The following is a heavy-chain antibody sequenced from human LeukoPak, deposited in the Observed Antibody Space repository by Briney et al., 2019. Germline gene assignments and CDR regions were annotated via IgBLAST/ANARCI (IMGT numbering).Heavy chain of an antibody. CDR3: ARDRRVANDAFDI. V-gene: IGHV3-21*01. CDR2: ISSSSSYI. CDR1: GFTFSSYS. D-gene: IGHD5-12*01. Sequence: GSLRLSCAASGFTFSSYSMNWVRQAPGKGLEWVSSISSSSSYIYYADSVKGRFTISRDNAKNSLYLQMTSLRAEDTAVYYCARDRRVANDAFDIWGQGTMVTVSS. J-gene: IGHJ3*02.